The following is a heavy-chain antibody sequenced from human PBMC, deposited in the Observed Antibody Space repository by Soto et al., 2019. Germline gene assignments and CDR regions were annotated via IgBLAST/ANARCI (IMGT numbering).Heavy chain of an antibody. CDR1: GGSVSSFC. D-gene: IGHD6-6*01. V-gene: IGHV4-59*08. CDR3: ARLPPNGLAARPRYYFDY. Sequence: PSETLSLTCYVSGGSVSSFCWTWIRQSPGKGLESIAYVCSSGSTNYNPSLESRVAISLDTSKNQFSLKLSSVTAADTAVYYCARLPPNGLAARPRYYFDYWGQGTLVTVSS. CDR2: VCSSGST. J-gene: IGHJ4*02.